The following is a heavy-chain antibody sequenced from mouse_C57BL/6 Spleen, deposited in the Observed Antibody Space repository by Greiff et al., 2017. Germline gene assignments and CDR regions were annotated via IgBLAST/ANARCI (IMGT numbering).Heavy chain of an antibody. V-gene: IGHV5-16*01. CDR3: ARGGLLRYHYFDY. CDR1: GFTFSDYY. CDR2: INYDGSST. D-gene: IGHD1-1*01. Sequence: EVNVVESEGGLVQPGSSMKLSCTASGFTFSDYYMAWVRQVPEKGLEWVANINYDGSSTYYLDSLKSRFIISRDNAKNILYLQMSSLKSEDTATYYCARGGLLRYHYFDYWGQGTTLTVSS. J-gene: IGHJ2*01.